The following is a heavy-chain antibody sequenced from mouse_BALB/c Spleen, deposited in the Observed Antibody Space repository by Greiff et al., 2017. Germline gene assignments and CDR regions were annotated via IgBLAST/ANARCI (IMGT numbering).Heavy chain of an antibody. V-gene: IGHV5-17*02. D-gene: IGHD4-1*01. CDR3: AKEAGRAMDY. Sequence: EVQLQESGGGLVQPGGSRKLSCAASGFTFSSFGMHWVRQAPEKGLEWVAYISSGSSTIYYADTVKGRFTISRDNPKNTLFLQMTSLRSEDTAMYYCAKEAGRAMDYWGQGTSVTVSS. CDR1: GFTFSSFG. J-gene: IGHJ4*01. CDR2: ISSGSSTI.